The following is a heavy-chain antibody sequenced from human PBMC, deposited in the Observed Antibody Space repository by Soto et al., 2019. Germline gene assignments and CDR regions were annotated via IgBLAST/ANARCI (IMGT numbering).Heavy chain of an antibody. CDR2: IFYDGYT. J-gene: IGHJ4*02. D-gene: IGHD2-15*01. Sequence: SETLSLTCTVSGDSISGSPYSWGWFRLPPGKRLEGIGSIFYDGYTLYTPSLRSRVTISVDTSKNPFSLKLASVTAADTAVYYCARAWGRVFDYWGQGTLVTVSS. CDR1: GDSISGSPYS. CDR3: ARAWGRVFDY. V-gene: IGHV4-39*07.